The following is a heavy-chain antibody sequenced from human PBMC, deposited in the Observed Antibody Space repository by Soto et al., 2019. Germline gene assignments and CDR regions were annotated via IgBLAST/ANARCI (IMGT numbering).Heavy chain of an antibody. Sequence: EVQLVESGGGLVQPGGSLRLSCAASGFTFSAYYMDWVRQAPGKGLEWVGRIKNKANSYTTEYAASVEGRFTISREDSQSTLYLQMNSLKTEDTAVYYCARVSLVGPSGGRYFDYWGQGSQVAVSS. V-gene: IGHV3-72*01. D-gene: IGHD1-26*01. J-gene: IGHJ4*02. CDR2: IKNKANSYTT. CDR3: ARVSLVGPSGGRYFDY. CDR1: GFTFSAYY.